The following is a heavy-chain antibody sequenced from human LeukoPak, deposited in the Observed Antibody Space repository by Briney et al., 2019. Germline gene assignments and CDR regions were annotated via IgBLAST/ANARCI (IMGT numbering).Heavy chain of an antibody. CDR3: ARHHVLRYFDWKEDPTGYFDY. Sequence: SETLSLTCTVAGGSISSYYWSWIRQPPGKGLEWIGYIYYSGSTNYNPSLKSRVTISVDTSKNQFSLKLSSVTAADTAVYYCARHHVLRYFDWKEDPTGYFDYWGQGTLVTVSS. V-gene: IGHV4-59*08. J-gene: IGHJ4*02. CDR1: GGSISSYY. D-gene: IGHD3-9*01. CDR2: IYYSGST.